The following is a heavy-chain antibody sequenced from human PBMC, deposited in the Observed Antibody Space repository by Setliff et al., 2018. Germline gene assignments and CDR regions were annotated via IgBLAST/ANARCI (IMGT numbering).Heavy chain of an antibody. CDR3: ARGPRNIVVVAATPSYFDY. J-gene: IGHJ4*02. Sequence: SVKVSCKASGGTFSSYAISWVRQAPGQGLEWMGGIIPIFGTANYAQKFQGRVTITTDESTSTAYMELSSLRSEDTAVYYCARGPRNIVVVAATPSYFDYWGQGTLVTVSS. CDR2: IIPIFGTA. V-gene: IGHV1-69*05. CDR1: GGTFSSYA. D-gene: IGHD2-15*01.